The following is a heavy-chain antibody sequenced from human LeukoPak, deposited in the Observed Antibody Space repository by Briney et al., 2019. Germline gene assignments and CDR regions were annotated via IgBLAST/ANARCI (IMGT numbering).Heavy chain of an antibody. CDR1: GYTFTSYD. V-gene: IGHV1-18*01. Sequence: ASVKVSCKASGYTFTSYDISWVRQAPGQGLEWMGWISAYNGNTNYAQKLQGRVTMTTDTSTSTAYMELRSLRSDDTAVYYCARPYSSNWYDAFHFWGQGTMVTVSS. D-gene: IGHD6-13*01. CDR2: ISAYNGNT. CDR3: ARPYSSNWYDAFHF. J-gene: IGHJ3*01.